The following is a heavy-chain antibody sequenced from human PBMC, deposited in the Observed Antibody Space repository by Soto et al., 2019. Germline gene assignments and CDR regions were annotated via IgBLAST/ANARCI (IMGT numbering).Heavy chain of an antibody. CDR2: IYHSGST. J-gene: IGHJ5*02. D-gene: IGHD2-2*02. Sequence: NPSETLSLTCAVSGGSISSGGYSWSWIRQPPGKGLEWIGYIYHSGSTYYNPSLKSRVTISVDRSKNQFSLKLSSVTAADTAVYYCARGGGYCSSTSCYRSWFDPWGQGTLVTVS. CDR3: ARGGGYCSSTSCYRSWFDP. V-gene: IGHV4-30-2*01. CDR1: GGSISSGGYS.